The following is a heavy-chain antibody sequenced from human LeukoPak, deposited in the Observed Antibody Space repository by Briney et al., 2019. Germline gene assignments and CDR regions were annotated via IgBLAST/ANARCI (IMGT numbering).Heavy chain of an antibody. CDR2: IWYGGSNK. CDR3: ARDSDHSSSWSPLYYFDY. V-gene: IGHV3-33*01. Sequence: GGSLRHSCAASGFTFSSYGMHWVRQAPGKGLEWVAVIWYGGSNKYYADSVKGRFTISRDNSKNTLYLQMNSLRAEDTAVYYCARDSDHSSSWSPLYYFDYWGQGTLVTVSS. J-gene: IGHJ4*02. D-gene: IGHD6-13*01. CDR1: GFTFSSYG.